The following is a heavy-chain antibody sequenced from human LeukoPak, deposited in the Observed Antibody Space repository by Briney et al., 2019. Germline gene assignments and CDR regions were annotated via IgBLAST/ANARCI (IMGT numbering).Heavy chain of an antibody. CDR2: IYSGGDT. J-gene: IGHJ3*02. V-gene: IGHV3-66*04. D-gene: IGHD4-17*01. Sequence: PGGSLRLSCAASGFTVSSNYMIWVRQAPGKGLEWVSVIYSGGDTYYADSVKGRFTISRDNSKNTVYLQVNSLRAEDTAAYYCARRSTVTRDVDIWGQGTMVTVSS. CDR3: ARRSTVTRDVDI. CDR1: GFTVSSNY.